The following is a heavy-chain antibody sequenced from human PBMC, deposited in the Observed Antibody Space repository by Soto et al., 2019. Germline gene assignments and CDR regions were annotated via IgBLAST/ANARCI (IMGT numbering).Heavy chain of an antibody. CDR1: GFTFSSYG. Sequence: QVQLVEYGGGVVQPGRSLRLSCAASGFTFSSYGMHWVRQAPGKGLEWVAVIWFDGSNKFYADSVKGRFTISRDNSKNTLSLQMNSLRDEDSAAYYCATTGPYWGQGTLVTVSS. CDR2: IWFDGSNK. V-gene: IGHV3-33*01. J-gene: IGHJ4*02. CDR3: ATTGPY.